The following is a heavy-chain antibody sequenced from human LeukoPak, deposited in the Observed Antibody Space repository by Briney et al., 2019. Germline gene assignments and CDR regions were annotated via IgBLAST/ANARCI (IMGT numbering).Heavy chain of an antibody. V-gene: IGHV1-58*02. CDR1: GFTFTSSA. CDR3: ARVPPPYDFWSGPHYFDY. Sequence: ASVKVSCKASGFTFTSSAMQWVRQARGQRLEWIGWIVVGSGNTNYAQKFQGRVTMTRDTSISTAYMELSRLRSDDTAVYYCARVPPPYDFWSGPHYFDYWGQGTLVTVSS. J-gene: IGHJ4*02. D-gene: IGHD3-3*01. CDR2: IVVGSGNT.